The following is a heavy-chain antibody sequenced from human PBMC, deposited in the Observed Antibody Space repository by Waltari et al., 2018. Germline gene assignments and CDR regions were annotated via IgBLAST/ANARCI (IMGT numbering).Heavy chain of an antibody. J-gene: IGHJ5*02. V-gene: IGHV4-59*01. CDR3: ARDSGSRTYTP. CDR2: IYYSGNT. CDR1: GGSITNYY. D-gene: IGHD2-2*02. Sequence: QVQLQESGPGLVKPSETLSLTCTVSGGSITNYYWSWIRQPPGKGLEWIGYIYYSGNTNSNPSLKVRVTISVDTSKSQFSLKLNSVPAADTAIYYCARDSGSRTYTPWGQGTLVTVSS.